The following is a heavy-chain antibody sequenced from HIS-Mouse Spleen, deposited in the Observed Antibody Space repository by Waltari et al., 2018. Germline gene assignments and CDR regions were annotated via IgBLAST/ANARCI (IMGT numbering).Heavy chain of an antibody. V-gene: IGHV1-2*02. J-gene: IGHJ4*02. CDR3: ARGYLAAGNFDY. CDR2: SNPNSGGT. CDR1: GYTFTGYY. D-gene: IGHD6-13*01. Sequence: QVQLVQSGAEVKKPGASVKVSCKASGYTFTGYYIHWVRQAAGQGLEWMGWSNPNSGGTNYAQKFQGRVTMTRNTSISTAYMELSRLRSDDTAVYYCARGYLAAGNFDYWGQGTLVTVSS.